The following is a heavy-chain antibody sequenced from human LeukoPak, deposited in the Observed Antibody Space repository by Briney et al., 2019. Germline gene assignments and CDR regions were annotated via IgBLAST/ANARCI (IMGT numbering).Heavy chain of an antibody. V-gene: IGHV3-7*01. CDR3: AREYCGGDCYYGY. CDR2: IKQDGSEK. J-gene: IGHJ4*02. Sequence: GGSLRLSCAASGFTFSSYWMSWVRQAPGKGLEWVANIKQDGSEKYYVDSVKGRFTISRDNAKNSLYLQMNSLRAEDTAVYDCAREYCGGDCYYGYWGQGTLVTVSS. CDR1: GFTFSSYW. D-gene: IGHD2-21*01.